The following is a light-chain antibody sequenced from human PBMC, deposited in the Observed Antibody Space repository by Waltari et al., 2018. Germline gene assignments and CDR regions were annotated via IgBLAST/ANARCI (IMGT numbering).Light chain of an antibody. CDR2: EVS. V-gene: IGLV2-14*01. CDR1: SSDVGGYNY. Sequence: QSALTQPSSVSGSPGQSITISCTGTSSDVGGYNYVSWYQQHPGKAPKLMIYEVSNRPSGVSKRFSGSKSGHTASLTISGLQAEDEADYYCSSYTSSSTLLVVFGGGTKLTVL. J-gene: IGLJ2*01. CDR3: SSYTSSSTLLVV.